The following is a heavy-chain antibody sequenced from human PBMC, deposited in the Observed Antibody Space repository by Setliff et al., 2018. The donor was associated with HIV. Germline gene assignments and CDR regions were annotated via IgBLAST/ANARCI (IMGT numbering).Heavy chain of an antibody. Sequence: GGSLRLSCAASGFTFSNYWMNWVRQAPGKGLEWVANIKQDGGEKYYVDSVKGRFTISRDSSKNTLSLQMSSLRAEDTALYYCATGGMAAAGPGGGHGLDVWGQGTTVTVSS. CDR1: GFTFSNYW. D-gene: IGHD6-13*01. CDR3: ATGGMAAAGPGGGHGLDV. V-gene: IGHV3-7*03. CDR2: IKQDGGEK. J-gene: IGHJ6*02.